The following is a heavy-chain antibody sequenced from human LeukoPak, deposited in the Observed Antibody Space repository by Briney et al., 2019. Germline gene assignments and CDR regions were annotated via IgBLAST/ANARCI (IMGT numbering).Heavy chain of an antibody. CDR3: ARASSSGFDY. CDR1: GDSISSNGYY. D-gene: IGHD6-13*01. J-gene: IGHJ4*02. V-gene: IGHV4-34*01. Sequence: SETLSLTCTVSGDSISSNGYYWSWIRQPPGKGLEWIGEINHSGSTNYNPSPKSRVTISVDTSKNQFSLKLSSVTAADTAVYYCARASSSGFDYWGQGTLVTVSS. CDR2: INHSGST.